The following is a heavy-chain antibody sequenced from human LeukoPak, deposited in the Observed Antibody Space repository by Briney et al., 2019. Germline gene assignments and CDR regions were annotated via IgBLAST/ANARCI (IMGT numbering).Heavy chain of an antibody. J-gene: IGHJ6*02. CDR2: ITSSSSYI. Sequence: GGSLRLSCAASGFTFSTYSMNWVRQAPGKGLEWVSFITSSSSYIYYADSVKGRFTISRDNAKNSLYLQMNSLSPEDTAVYYCARGRGLSEKRHGDLLYYYYAMDVWGQGTTVTVSS. CDR3: ARGRGLSEKRHGDLLYYYYAMDV. CDR1: GFTFSTYS. D-gene: IGHD2-21*02. V-gene: IGHV3-21*04.